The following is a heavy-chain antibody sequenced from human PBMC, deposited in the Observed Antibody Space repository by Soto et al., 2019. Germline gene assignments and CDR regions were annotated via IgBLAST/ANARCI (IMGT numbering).Heavy chain of an antibody. CDR2: IYYSGVT. D-gene: IGHD2-2*01. V-gene: IGHV4-30-4*01. J-gene: IGHJ4*02. Sequence: PSETLSLTCTVSGGSVSSDDYYWSWIRQPPGKGLEWIGYIYYSGVTYYSPSLRSRLIISVDTSKNQFSLKLSSVAATDTAIYYCARSPAHCSSTNCYAFDFWGQGTLVTVSS. CDR3: ARSPAHCSSTNCYAFDF. CDR1: GGSVSSDDYY.